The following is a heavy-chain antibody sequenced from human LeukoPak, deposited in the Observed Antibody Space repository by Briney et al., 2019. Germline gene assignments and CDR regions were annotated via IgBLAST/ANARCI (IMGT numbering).Heavy chain of an antibody. J-gene: IGHJ1*01. Sequence: SETLSLTCAVSDGSISSSNWWSWVRQPPGKGLEWIGEIYHSGRTNYNPSLKSRVTISVDKSKDQLSLKLSSVTAADTAVYYCARVAAGIGFFQHWGQGTLVTVSS. D-gene: IGHD6-13*01. V-gene: IGHV4-4*02. CDR1: DGSISSSNW. CDR3: ARVAAGIGFFQH. CDR2: IYHSGRT.